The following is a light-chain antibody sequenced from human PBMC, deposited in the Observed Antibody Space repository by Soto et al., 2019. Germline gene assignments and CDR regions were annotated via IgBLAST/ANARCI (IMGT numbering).Light chain of an antibody. CDR2: DAS. CDR1: QSISLW. J-gene: IGKJ1*01. CDR3: QQYSTYSWT. V-gene: IGKV1-5*01. Sequence: QMTQSPSTLSASVRDRCTLTCRASQSISLWLAWYQQKTGKAPKLLIYDASKLESGVPSRFRGSGSGTEFTLTISSLQPDDFKTYFCQQYSTYSWTFGQGTKVDIK.